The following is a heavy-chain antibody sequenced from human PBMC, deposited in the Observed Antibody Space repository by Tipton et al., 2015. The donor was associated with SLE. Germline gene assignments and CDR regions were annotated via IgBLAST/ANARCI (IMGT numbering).Heavy chain of an antibody. Sequence: QLEQSGAEEKKPGASVKVSCKASGYTFSNYGISWVRQAPGQGLEWMGWISPYNGNTNYAQKLQGRVALTTDTSTSTAYMELRSLRSDGTAVYYCARGDYYDGSGHYPGDYLGQGTLVTVSS. CDR2: ISPYNGNT. CDR1: GYTFSNYG. D-gene: IGHD3-22*01. CDR3: ARGDYYDGSGHYPGDY. V-gene: IGHV1-18*01. J-gene: IGHJ4*02.